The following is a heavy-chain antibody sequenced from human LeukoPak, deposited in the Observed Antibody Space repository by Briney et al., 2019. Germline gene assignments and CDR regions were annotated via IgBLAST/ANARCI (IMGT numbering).Heavy chain of an antibody. J-gene: IGHJ4*02. CDR1: GYSISFGYY. CDR3: ARVAYDSSGYYPGY. V-gene: IGHV4-38-2*02. CDR2: IHHSGST. D-gene: IGHD3-22*01. Sequence: SETLSLTCTVSGYSISFGYYWGWIRQPPGKGLEWIGSIHHSGSTYYNPSLKSRVTISVDTSKNQFSLKLSSVTAADTAVYYCARVAYDSSGYYPGYWGQGTLVTVSS.